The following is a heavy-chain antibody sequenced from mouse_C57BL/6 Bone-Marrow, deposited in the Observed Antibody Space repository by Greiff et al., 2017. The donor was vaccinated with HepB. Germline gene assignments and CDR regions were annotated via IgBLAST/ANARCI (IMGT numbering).Heavy chain of an antibody. CDR3: AREGTWDYGPWYFDV. CDR2: IYPGDGDT. CDR1: GYAFSSSW. V-gene: IGHV1-82*01. D-gene: IGHD2-4*01. Sequence: QVQLQQSGPELVKPGASVKISCKASGYAFSSSWMNWVKQRPGKGLEWIGRIYPGDGDTNYNGKFKGKATLTADKSSSTAYMQLRRLTSEDSAVYVCAREGTWDYGPWYFDVWGTGTTVTVSS. J-gene: IGHJ1*03.